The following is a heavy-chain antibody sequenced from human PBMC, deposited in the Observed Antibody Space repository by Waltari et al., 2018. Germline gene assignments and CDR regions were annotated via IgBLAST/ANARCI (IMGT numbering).Heavy chain of an antibody. CDR2: ISPNSGGT. J-gene: IGHJ6*02. CDR3: ARVSGDWLLPYYYYGMGV. CDR1: GYTFTDYY. V-gene: IGHV1-2*02. D-gene: IGHD3-9*01. Sequence: QVQLVQSGAEVKKPGASVKVSCKASGYTFTDYYIHWVRQAPGQGLEWMGWISPNSGGTDYAQKFQGRVIMTKDTSLSTAYMELTRLRSDDTAVYYCARVSGDWLLPYYYYGMGVWGQGTTVTVSS.